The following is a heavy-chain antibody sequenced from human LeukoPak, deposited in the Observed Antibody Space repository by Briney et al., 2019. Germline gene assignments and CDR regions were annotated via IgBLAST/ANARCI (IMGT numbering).Heavy chain of an antibody. CDR1: GGSISGSSYY. J-gene: IGHJ5*02. V-gene: IGHV4-39*01. CDR2: IYYSGST. Sequence: NASETLSLTCTVSGGSISGSSYYWGWIRQPPGKGLEWIGSIYYSGSTYYNPSLKSRVTIPVDTSKNQFSLKLSSVTAADTAVYYCARSHYYDSSGYYPVNWFDPWGQGTLVTVSS. D-gene: IGHD3-22*01. CDR3: ARSHYYDSSGYYPVNWFDP.